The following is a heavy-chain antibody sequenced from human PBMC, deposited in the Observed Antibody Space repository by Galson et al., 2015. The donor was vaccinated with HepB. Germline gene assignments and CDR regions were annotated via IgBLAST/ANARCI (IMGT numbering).Heavy chain of an antibody. Sequence: SVKVSCKASGGTFSSYAISWVRQAPGQGLEWMGGIIPIFGTANYAQKFQGRVTITADESTSTAYMELSSLRSEDTAVYYCARASGYESSVAGTYVDMRYWGQGTLVTVSS. CDR3: ARASGYESSVAGTYVDMRY. V-gene: IGHV1-69*13. CDR2: IIPIFGTA. CDR1: GGTFSSYA. D-gene: IGHD6-19*01. J-gene: IGHJ4*02.